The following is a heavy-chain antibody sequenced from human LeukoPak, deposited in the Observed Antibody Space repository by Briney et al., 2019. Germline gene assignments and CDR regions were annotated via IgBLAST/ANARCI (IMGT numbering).Heavy chain of an antibody. CDR1: GFTFSSYS. CDR2: ITSTSGTI. D-gene: IGHD3-10*01. Sequence: GGSLRLSCAASGFTFSSYSMNWVRQAPGKGLEWVSYITSTSGTIYYADSVKGRFTISRDNAKNSLYLQMNSLRDEDTAVYYCARAKKYSGSYFFDYWGQGTLVTVSS. J-gene: IGHJ4*02. CDR3: ARAKKYSGSYFFDY. V-gene: IGHV3-48*02.